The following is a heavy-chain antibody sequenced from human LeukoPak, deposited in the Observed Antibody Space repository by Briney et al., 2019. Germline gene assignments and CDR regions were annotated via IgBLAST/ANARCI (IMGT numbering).Heavy chain of an antibody. V-gene: IGHV3-23*01. CDR3: ARSGLSRFGF. CDR1: GFTFSDYA. CDR2: FSGSGGST. D-gene: IGHD2/OR15-2a*01. J-gene: IGHJ4*02. Sequence: GGSLRLSCAASGFTFSDYAMSWVRQAPGKGLQWVSAFSGSGGSTYYADSVKGRFTISRDNSRNTLYLQMNSLRAEDTAVYYCARSGLSRFGFWGQGTLVTVSS.